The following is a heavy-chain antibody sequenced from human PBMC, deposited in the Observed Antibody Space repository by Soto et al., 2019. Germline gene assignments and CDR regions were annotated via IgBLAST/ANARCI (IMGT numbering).Heavy chain of an antibody. CDR3: AKCGGGDFWSGYYGYYGMDV. CDR1: GFTFDDYA. V-gene: IGHV3-9*01. J-gene: IGHJ6*02. D-gene: IGHD3-3*01. Sequence: GGSLRLSCAASGFTFDDYAMHWVRQAPGKGLEWVSGISWNSGSIGYADSVKGRFTISRDNAKNSLYLQMNSLRAEGTALYYCAKCGGGDFWSGYYGYYGMDVWGQGTTVTVSS. CDR2: ISWNSGSI.